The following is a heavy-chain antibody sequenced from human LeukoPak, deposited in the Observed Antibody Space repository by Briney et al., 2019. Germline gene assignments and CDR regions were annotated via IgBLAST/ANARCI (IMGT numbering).Heavy chain of an antibody. Sequence: SQTLSLTCAISGDSVSSNSVTWNWIRQSPSRGLEWLGRTYYRSTRYNGYAVSVRGRITVNPDTSKNQFSLHLNSVTPEDTAVYYCARRLTQYDCFDPWGQGILVTVSS. J-gene: IGHJ5*02. D-gene: IGHD2-2*01. V-gene: IGHV6-1*01. CDR1: GDSVSSNSVT. CDR2: TYYRSTRYN. CDR3: ARRLTQYDCFDP.